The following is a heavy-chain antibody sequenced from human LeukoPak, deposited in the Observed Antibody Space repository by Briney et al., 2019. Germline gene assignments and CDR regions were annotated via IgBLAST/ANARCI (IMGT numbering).Heavy chain of an antibody. D-gene: IGHD2-15*01. J-gene: IGHJ4*02. CDR3: ARAYSGYCNGGSCYDFDY. CDR2: ISSSTSYI. CDR1: GFTFSDYT. V-gene: IGHV3-21*01. Sequence: GGSLRLSCAASGFTFSDYTINWVRQAPGKGLEWVSSISSSTSYIYYADSVKGRFTISRDNAKNSLYLQMNSLRVEDTAVYYCARAYSGYCNGGSCYDFDYWGQGTLVTVSS.